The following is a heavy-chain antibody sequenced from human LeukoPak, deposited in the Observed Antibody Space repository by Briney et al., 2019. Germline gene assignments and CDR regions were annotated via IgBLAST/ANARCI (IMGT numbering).Heavy chain of an antibody. Sequence: SETLSLTCAVYGGSFSGYYWSWIRQPPGKGLEWIGEINHSGSTNYNPSLKSRVTISVDTSKNQFSLNLSSVTAADTAVYYCARDRAMDYYGSGSPSYFDYWGQGPLVTVSS. CDR3: ARDRAMDYYGSGSPSYFDY. D-gene: IGHD3-10*01. J-gene: IGHJ4*02. V-gene: IGHV4-34*01. CDR1: GGSFSGYY. CDR2: INHSGST.